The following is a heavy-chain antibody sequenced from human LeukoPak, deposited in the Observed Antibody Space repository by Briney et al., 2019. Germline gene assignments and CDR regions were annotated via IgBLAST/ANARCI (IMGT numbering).Heavy chain of an antibody. D-gene: IGHD1-7*01. V-gene: IGHV3-53*01. Sequence: GGSLRLSCAPSGFTVSSNYMSSARQAPGKGLEWVSVIYSGGDTFYADSVKGRFTISRDNSKNTLYLQMNSLRAEDTAVYYCAAKVELRSNGPYFNSWGQGTLVTVSS. J-gene: IGHJ4*02. CDR2: IYSGGDT. CDR1: GFTVSSNY. CDR3: AAKVELRSNGPYFNS.